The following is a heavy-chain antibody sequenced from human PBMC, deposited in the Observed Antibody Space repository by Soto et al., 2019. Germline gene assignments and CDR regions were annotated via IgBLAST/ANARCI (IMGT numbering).Heavy chain of an antibody. Sequence: EVQLVESGGGLVQPGGCLKLSCGASGFTFSGFTMHWVRQASGKGLEWVGRIRTKAKNYATQYSPSVSGRFTISRDDSKNTAYLQMNSLEDEDTGVYYCTRTPEERDYYGRYFDLWGRGTLVTVSS. CDR2: IRTKAKNYAT. D-gene: IGHD3-22*01. CDR3: TRTPEERDYYGRYFDL. CDR1: GFTFSGFT. V-gene: IGHV3-73*02. J-gene: IGHJ2*01.